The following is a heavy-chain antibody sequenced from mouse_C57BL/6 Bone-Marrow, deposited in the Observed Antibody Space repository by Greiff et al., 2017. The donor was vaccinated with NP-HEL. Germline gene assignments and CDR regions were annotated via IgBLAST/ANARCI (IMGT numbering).Heavy chain of an antibody. CDR3: VVRYSYYAMDY. D-gene: IGHD1-1*01. J-gene: IGHJ4*01. CDR2: IRSKSNNYAT. V-gene: IGHV10-1*01. CDR1: GFSFNTYA. Sequence: EVKLQESGGGLVQPKGSLKLSCAASGFSFNTYAMNWVRQAPGKGLEWVARIRSKSNNYATYYADSVKDRFTISRDDSESMLYLQMNNLKTEDTAMYYCVVRYSYYAMDYWGQGTSVTVSS.